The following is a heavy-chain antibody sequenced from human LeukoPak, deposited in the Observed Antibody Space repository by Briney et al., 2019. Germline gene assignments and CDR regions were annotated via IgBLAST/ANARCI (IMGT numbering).Heavy chain of an antibody. V-gene: IGHV4-34*01. J-gene: IGHJ6*02. CDR3: TRGKLPDYYYYYGLDV. CDR1: GGSFSGYH. CDR2: INHSGST. Sequence: SETLSLTCAVYGGSFSGYHWSWIRQPPGKGLEWIGEINHSGSTNYNPSLKSRVIISVDTSKNQLSLKLSSVTAADTAVYYCTRGKLPDYYYYYGLDVWGQGTTVTVSS. D-gene: IGHD2-15*01.